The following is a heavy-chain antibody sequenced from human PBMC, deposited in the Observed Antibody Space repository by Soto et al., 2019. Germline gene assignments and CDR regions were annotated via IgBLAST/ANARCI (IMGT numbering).Heavy chain of an antibody. J-gene: IGHJ6*02. V-gene: IGHV1-18*04. Sequence: QVQLVQSGAEVKKPGASVKVSCKASGYTFTSYGISWVRQAPGQGLEWMGWISTYNGNTNYAQKLKGRVTMTTVTATSTAYMELRSLRSDDTAVYYCARDGQTTMVRGVRGGSYNYYGMDVWGQGTTVTVSS. CDR1: GYTFTSYG. CDR3: ARDGQTTMVRGVRGGSYNYYGMDV. D-gene: IGHD3-10*01. CDR2: ISTYNGNT.